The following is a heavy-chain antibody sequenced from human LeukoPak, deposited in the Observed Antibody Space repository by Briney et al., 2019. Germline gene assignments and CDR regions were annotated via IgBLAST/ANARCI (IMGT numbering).Heavy chain of an antibody. D-gene: IGHD5-24*01. CDR2: IYYKGST. J-gene: IGHJ3*02. V-gene: IGHV4-59*01. CDR3: ARARGTTIDERGAFDI. Sequence: SETLSLTCTVSGGSISSYYWSWIRQPPGKGLEWIGYIYYKGSTYSNPSLKSRVTISVDTSKNQFSLKLTSVIAADTAVYYCARARGTTIDERGAFDIWGQGRMVTISS. CDR1: GGSISSYY.